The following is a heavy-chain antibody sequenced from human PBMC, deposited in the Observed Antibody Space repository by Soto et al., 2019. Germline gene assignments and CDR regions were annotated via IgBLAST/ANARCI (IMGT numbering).Heavy chain of an antibody. D-gene: IGHD4-17*01. CDR3: ARSSLTVTDTFDI. CDR2: IGTAGDP. Sequence: EVQLVESGGGLVQPGGSLRLSCAASGFTFSSYDMHWVRQPTGKGLEWVSGIGTAGDPYYPGSVKGRCTISRENAKNSLYLQMNSLRAGDTAVYYCARSSLTVTDTFDIWGQGTMVTVSA. V-gene: IGHV3-13*05. J-gene: IGHJ3*02. CDR1: GFTFSSYD.